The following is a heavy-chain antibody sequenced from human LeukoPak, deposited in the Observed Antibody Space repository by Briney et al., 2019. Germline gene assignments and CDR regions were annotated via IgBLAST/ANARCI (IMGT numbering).Heavy chain of an antibody. CDR1: GGSISNHY. V-gene: IGHV4-4*07. D-gene: IGHD2-15*01. CDR2: IYTSGSI. CDR3: AREALGYCSGGSCPYYFDY. J-gene: IGHJ4*02. Sequence: SETLSLTCTVSGGSISNHYWSWIRQPAGKGLEWIGRIYTSGSINHNPSLKSRVTMSVDTSKNQFSLKLSSVTAADTAVYYRAREALGYCSGGSCPYYFDYWGQGTLVTVSS.